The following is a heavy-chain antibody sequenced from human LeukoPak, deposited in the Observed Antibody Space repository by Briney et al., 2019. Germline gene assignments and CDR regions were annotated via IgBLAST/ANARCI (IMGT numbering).Heavy chain of an antibody. V-gene: IGHV3-53*01. Sequence: GGSLRLSCAASGFTVSSNTMSWVRQAPGKGLELVSVLYSDGRTYYADSVKGRFTISRDNSKNTPFLQMNSLRAEDKAVYYCLLATINSGLFHYWGQGTLVTVSS. CDR3: LLATINSGLFHY. D-gene: IGHD5-24*01. J-gene: IGHJ4*02. CDR1: GFTVSSNT. CDR2: LYSDGRT.